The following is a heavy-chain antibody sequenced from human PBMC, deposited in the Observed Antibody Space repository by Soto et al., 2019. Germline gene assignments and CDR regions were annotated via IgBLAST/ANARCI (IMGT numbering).Heavy chain of an antibody. Sequence: GWSLRLSCASSGFTFISHAMGWVRQAPGKGLEWVSAISGSGGSTYYADSVKGRFTISRDNSKNTLYLQMNSLRAEDTAVYYCAKDLGAAAGTDAFDIWGQGTMVTVSS. CDR1: GFTFISHA. D-gene: IGHD6-13*01. CDR2: ISGSGGST. J-gene: IGHJ3*02. V-gene: IGHV3-23*01. CDR3: AKDLGAAAGTDAFDI.